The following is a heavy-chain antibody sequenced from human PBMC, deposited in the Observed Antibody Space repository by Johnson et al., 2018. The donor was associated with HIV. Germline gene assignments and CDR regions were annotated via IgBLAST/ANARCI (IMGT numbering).Heavy chain of an antibody. CDR2: ISYDGSNK. V-gene: IGHV3-30-3*02. CDR3: AKCRGLGARGAFDI. D-gene: IGHD5-12*01. CDR1: GFTFISYA. J-gene: IGHJ3*02. Sequence: VQLVESGGGVVQPGRSLRLSCAASGFTFISYAMHWVRQAPGKGLEWVAVISYDGSNKYYADSVKGRFTISRDNSKNTLYLQMSSLRAEDTAVYYCAKCRGLGARGAFDIWGQGTMVTVSS.